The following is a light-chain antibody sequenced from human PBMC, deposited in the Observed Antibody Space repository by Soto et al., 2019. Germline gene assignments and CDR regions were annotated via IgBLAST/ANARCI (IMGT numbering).Light chain of an antibody. CDR2: GAS. V-gene: IGKV3-15*01. J-gene: IGKJ1*01. CDR3: QQYNDWPRT. CDR1: QSVSSN. Sequence: EIVMTQSPAPLSVSPGERATLSCRASQSVSSNLAWFQQKSGQAPRLLIYGASTRVTGIPARFSGSGSGTEFTLTISSLQSEDVAVYYCQQYNDWPRTLGQGTKVDIK.